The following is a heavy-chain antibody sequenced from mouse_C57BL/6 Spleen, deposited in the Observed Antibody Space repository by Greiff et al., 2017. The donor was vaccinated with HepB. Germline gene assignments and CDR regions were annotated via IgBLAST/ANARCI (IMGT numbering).Heavy chain of an antibody. D-gene: IGHD4-1*01. J-gene: IGHJ4*01. Sequence: QVQLQQSGPELVKPGASVKISCKASGYAFSSSWMNWVKQRPGKGLEWIGRIYPGDGDTNYNGKFKGKATLTADKSSSTAYMQLSSLTSEYSAVYCCAKEINWDVDYYAMDYWGQGTSVTVSS. CDR1: GYAFSSSW. V-gene: IGHV1-82*01. CDR2: IYPGDGDT. CDR3: AKEINWDVDYYAMDY.